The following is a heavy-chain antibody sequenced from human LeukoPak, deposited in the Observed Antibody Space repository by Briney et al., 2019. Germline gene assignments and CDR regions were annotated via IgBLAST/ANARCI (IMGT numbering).Heavy chain of an antibody. J-gene: IGHJ4*02. Sequence: ASVKVSCKASGYTFTTYYMHWVRQAPGQGLEWMGIINPSDGGTYYAQKFQGRATLTRDMSTSTVYMDLTSLRPEDTAVYYCARDRYGDYEPQTFDYWGQGTLVTVSS. D-gene: IGHD4-17*01. CDR3: ARDRYGDYEPQTFDY. V-gene: IGHV1-46*01. CDR1: GYTFTTYY. CDR2: INPSDGGT.